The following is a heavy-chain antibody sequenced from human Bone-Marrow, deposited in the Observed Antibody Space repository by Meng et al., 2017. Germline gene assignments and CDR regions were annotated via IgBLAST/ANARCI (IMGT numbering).Heavy chain of an antibody. J-gene: IGHJ4*02. V-gene: IGHV4-4*02. CDR1: GGSITRGNW. Sequence: SETLSLTCAVSGGSITRGNWWSWVRQSPGNGLEWIGEISRDGNTHYNPSLKSRVTISLDKSKNQFSLKLDSVTAADTAVYYCGSSPLLRTATRPSDDYWGQGDRVTGAS. CDR3: GSSPLLRTATRPSDDY. D-gene: IGHD4-11*01. CDR2: ISRDGNT.